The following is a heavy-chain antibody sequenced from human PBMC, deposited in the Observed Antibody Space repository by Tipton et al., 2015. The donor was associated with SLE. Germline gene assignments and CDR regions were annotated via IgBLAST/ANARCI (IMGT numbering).Heavy chain of an antibody. CDR2: IYHSGTT. CDR1: GGSISSGGFY. CDR3: ARLAAVGDDY. J-gene: IGHJ4*02. Sequence: TLSLTCTVSGGSISSGGFYWSWVRQHPGKGLEWIGYIYHSGTTYYNPSLKSRVTISVDTSKNQFSLKLSSATAADTAVYYCARLAAVGDDYWGQGTLVTVSS. D-gene: IGHD6-19*01. V-gene: IGHV4-31*03.